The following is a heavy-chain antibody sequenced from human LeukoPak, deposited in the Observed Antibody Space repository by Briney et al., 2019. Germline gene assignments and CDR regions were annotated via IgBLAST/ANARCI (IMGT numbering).Heavy chain of an antibody. J-gene: IGHJ4*02. CDR1: GFTFSSYG. CDR3: AKERRRGYGFDY. CDR2: ISYDGSNK. Sequence: GRSLRLSCAASGFTFSSYGMHWVRQAPGKGLEWVAVISYDGSNKYYADSVKGRFTISRDNSKSTLYLQMNSLRAEDTAVYYCAKERRRGYGFDYWGQGTLVTVSS. V-gene: IGHV3-30*18. D-gene: IGHD2-15*01.